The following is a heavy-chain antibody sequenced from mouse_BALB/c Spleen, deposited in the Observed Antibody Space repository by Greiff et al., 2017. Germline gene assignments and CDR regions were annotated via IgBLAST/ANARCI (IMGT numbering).Heavy chain of an antibody. J-gene: IGHJ4*01. V-gene: IGHV5-6-5*01. CDR3: ARGRSRGHYDYAMDY. CDR2: ISSGGST. D-gene: IGHD1-2*01. CDR1: GFTFSSYA. Sequence: DVMLVESGGGLVKPGGSLKLSCAASGFTFSSYAMSWVRQTPEKRLEWVASISSGGSTYYPDSVKGRFTISRDNARTILYLQMSSLRSEDTAMYYCARGRSRGHYDYAMDYWGQGTSVTVSS.